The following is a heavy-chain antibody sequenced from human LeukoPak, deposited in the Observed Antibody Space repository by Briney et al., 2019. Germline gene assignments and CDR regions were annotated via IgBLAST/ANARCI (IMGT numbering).Heavy chain of an antibody. J-gene: IGHJ4*02. CDR1: GGSISSYY. D-gene: IGHD3-9*01. CDR3: ARDRMYYDILTGHMGVRYFDY. V-gene: IGHV4-59*01. Sequence: PSETLSLTCTVSGGSISSYYWSWIRQPPGKGLEWIGYIYYSGSTNYNPPLKSRVTISVDTSKNQFSLKLSSVTAADTAVYYCARDRMYYDILTGHMGVRYFDYWGQGTLVTVSS. CDR2: IYYSGST.